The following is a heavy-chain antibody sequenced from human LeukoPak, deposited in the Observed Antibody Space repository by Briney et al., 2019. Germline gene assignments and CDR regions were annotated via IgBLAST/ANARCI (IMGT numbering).Heavy chain of an antibody. CDR1: GYSFAIYW. D-gene: IGHD6-6*01. CDR3: ARGYSSSSSVNWFDP. Sequence: GESLKISCKGSGYSFAIYWIGWVRQMPGKGLEWMGIIYPDDSDTRYSPSFQGQVTISADKSIGTAYLQWSSPKASDTAMYYCARGYSSSSSVNWFDPWGQGTLVTVSS. V-gene: IGHV5-51*01. CDR2: IYPDDSDT. J-gene: IGHJ5*02.